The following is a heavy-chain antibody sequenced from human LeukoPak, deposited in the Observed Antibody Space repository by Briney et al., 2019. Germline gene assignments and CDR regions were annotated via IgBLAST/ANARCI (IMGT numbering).Heavy chain of an antibody. J-gene: IGHJ4*02. CDR2: IYHSGST. CDR3: ATSLGILGARFDY. Sequence: SETLSLTCAVSGGSISSSNWWSWVRQPPGKGLEWIGEIYHSGSTNYNPSLKSRVTISVDTSKNQFSLNLSSVTAADTAVYYCATSLGILGARFDYWGQGTLVTVSS. D-gene: IGHD1-26*01. CDR1: GGSISSSNW. V-gene: IGHV4-4*02.